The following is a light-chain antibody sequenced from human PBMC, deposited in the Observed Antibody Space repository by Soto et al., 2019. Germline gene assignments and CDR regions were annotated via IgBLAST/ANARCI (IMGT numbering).Light chain of an antibody. Sequence: EIVLTQSPATLSLSPGERATLSCRASQSVSFYLAWYQQKPGQAPRLLIYDASNRATGIPARFSGSGSGTDFTLTISSLEPEDFAVYYCLQRSKWPYTFGQGTKLEIK. V-gene: IGKV3-11*01. CDR2: DAS. J-gene: IGKJ2*01. CDR3: LQRSKWPYT. CDR1: QSVSFY.